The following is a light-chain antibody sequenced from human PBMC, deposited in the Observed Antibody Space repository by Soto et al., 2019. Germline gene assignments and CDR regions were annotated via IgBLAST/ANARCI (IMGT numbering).Light chain of an antibody. V-gene: IGKV3-11*01. CDR1: QSIASY. Sequence: EIVLTQXXXXLXXSPGEXATLSCRASQSIASYLAWYQQKPGQAPTLLIYGASNRATGIPARXSXXXXXXXXXXTISSLEPEDFAVYYCQQRSDWPITFGQGTRLEXK. J-gene: IGKJ5*01. CDR2: GAS. CDR3: QQRSDWPIT.